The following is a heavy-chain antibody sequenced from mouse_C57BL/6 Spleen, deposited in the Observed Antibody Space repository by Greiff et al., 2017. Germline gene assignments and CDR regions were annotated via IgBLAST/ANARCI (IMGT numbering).Heavy chain of an antibody. CDR2: INPGRGGT. CDR1: GYAFTNYL. D-gene: IGHD4-1*01. CDR3: ARSGTGSYFDY. Sequence: QVQLQQSGAELVRPGTSVKVSCKASGYAFTNYLIEWVKQRPGQGLEWIGVINPGRGGTNYNEKFKGKATLTADKSSSTAYMQLSSLTSEDSAVYFCARSGTGSYFDYWGQGTTLTVSS. V-gene: IGHV1-54*01. J-gene: IGHJ2*01.